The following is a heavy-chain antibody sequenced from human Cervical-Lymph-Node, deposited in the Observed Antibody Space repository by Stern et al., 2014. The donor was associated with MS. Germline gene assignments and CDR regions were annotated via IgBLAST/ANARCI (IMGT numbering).Heavy chain of an antibody. D-gene: IGHD3-22*01. V-gene: IGHV4-61*01. J-gene: IGHJ4*02. CDR3: ARDSSGYYLHFDY. CDR2: IYYSGST. Sequence: QVQLQESGPGLVKPSETLSLTCTVSGGSVSSGSHHWSRIRQPPGQGLEWIGYIYYSGSTNYNPFPDSRAIISVDTSKNQFSLKLSSVTAADTAVYYCARDSSGYYLHFDYWGQGTLVTVSS. CDR1: GGSVSSGSHH.